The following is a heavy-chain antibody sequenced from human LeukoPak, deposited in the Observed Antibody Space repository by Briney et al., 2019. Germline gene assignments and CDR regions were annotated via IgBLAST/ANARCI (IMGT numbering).Heavy chain of an antibody. CDR2: ISGSGGST. CDR1: GFTFSSYG. D-gene: IGHD6-19*01. J-gene: IGHJ4*02. CDR3: AKDRGWYGYFDY. V-gene: IGHV3-23*01. Sequence: GGTLRLSCAASGFTFSSYGMSWVRQAPGKGLEWVSAISGSGGSTYYADSVKGRFTISRDNSKNTLYLQMNSLRAEDTAVYYCAKDRGWYGYFDYWGQGTLVTVSS.